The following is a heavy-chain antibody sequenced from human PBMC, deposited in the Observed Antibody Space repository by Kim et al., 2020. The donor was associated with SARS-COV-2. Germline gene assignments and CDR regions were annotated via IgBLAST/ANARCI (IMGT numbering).Heavy chain of an antibody. CDR2: INPNSGGT. Sequence: ASVKVSCKASGYTFTGYYLHWVRQAPGQGLEWMGWINPNSGGTNYAQKFQGRVTMTRDTSISTAYMELSRLRSDDTAVYYCARVSSLVARVFDYWGQGTLVTVSS. CDR1: GYTFTGYY. D-gene: IGHD2-15*01. CDR3: ARVSSLVARVFDY. V-gene: IGHV1-2*02. J-gene: IGHJ4*02.